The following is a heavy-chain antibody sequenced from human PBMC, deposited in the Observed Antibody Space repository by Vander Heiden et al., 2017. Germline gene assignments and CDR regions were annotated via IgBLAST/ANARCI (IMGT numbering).Heavy chain of an antibody. J-gene: IGHJ3*02. Sequence: EVQLVESGGGLVQPGRSLRLSCAASGFTFDDYAMHWVRQAPGKGLEWVSGISWNSGSIGYADSVKGRFTISRDNAKNSLYLQMNSLRAEDTALYYCAKGRGGSYYNGAFDIWGQGTMVTVSS. CDR2: ISWNSGSI. V-gene: IGHV3-9*01. CDR1: GFTFDDYA. CDR3: AKGRGGSYYNGAFDI. D-gene: IGHD1-26*01.